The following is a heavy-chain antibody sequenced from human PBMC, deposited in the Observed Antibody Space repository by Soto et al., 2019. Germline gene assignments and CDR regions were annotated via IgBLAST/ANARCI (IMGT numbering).Heavy chain of an antibody. CDR3: TAWNSGSQTDY. D-gene: IGHD1-26*01. J-gene: IGHJ4*02. CDR1: GFTFSGSA. Sequence: EVQLVVSGGGLVQPGGSLKLSCAASGFTFSGSAMHWVRQASGKGLEWVGRIRSKANSYATAYAASVKGRFTISRDDSKNTAYLQMNSLKTEDTAVYYCTAWNSGSQTDYWGQGTLVTVSS. CDR2: IRSKANSYAT. V-gene: IGHV3-73*02.